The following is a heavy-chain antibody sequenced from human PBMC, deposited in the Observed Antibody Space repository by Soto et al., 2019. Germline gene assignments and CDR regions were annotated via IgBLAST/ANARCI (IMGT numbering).Heavy chain of an antibody. CDR3: ARGRYCNGGSCRFDY. D-gene: IGHD2-15*01. V-gene: IGHV4-34*01. CDR2: IHHSGGT. Sequence: QVQLQQWGAGLLKPSETLSLTCAVYGESFTGEYWTWIRQPPGKGLEWIGRIHHSGGTKYNPSLESRLTLSVDTSKNQSALRLSFVTAADTAVYYCARGRYCNGGSCRFDYWGQGTLVSVSS. CDR1: GESFTGEY. J-gene: IGHJ4*02.